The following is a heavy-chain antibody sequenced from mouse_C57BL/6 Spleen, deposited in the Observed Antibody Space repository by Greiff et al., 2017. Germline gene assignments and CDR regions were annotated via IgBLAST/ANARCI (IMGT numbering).Heavy chain of an antibody. CDR1: GYSITSGYY. V-gene: IGHV3-6*01. D-gene: IGHD1-1*01. J-gene: IGHJ2*01. CDR2: ISYDGSN. Sequence: EVQRVESGPGLVKPSQSLSLTCSVTGYSITSGYYWNWIRQFPGNKLEWMGYISYDGSNNYNPSLKNRISITRDTSKNQFFLKLNSVTTEDTATYYCARIYYYGSSPYWGQGTTLTVSS. CDR3: ARIYYYGSSPY.